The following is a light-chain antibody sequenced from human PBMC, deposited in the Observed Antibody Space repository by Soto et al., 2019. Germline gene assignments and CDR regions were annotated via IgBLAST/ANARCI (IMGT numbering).Light chain of an antibody. Sequence: QSALTQPASVSGSPGQSITISCTGSSSDVGAYNYVSWYQQHPGKAPKLMIYEVSNRPSGVSNRFSGSKSGNTASLTISGLQAEDEADYYCTSYTSTTTLEVFGGGTKLT. CDR2: EVS. CDR1: SSDVGAYNY. J-gene: IGLJ2*01. V-gene: IGLV2-14*01. CDR3: TSYTSTTTLEV.